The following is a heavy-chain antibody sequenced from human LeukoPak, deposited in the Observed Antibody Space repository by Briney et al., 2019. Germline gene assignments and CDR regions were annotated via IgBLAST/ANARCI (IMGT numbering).Heavy chain of an antibody. D-gene: IGHD1-26*01. J-gene: IGHJ4*02. CDR3: AKAPKGGSNFDY. CDR1: GFTVSSNY. CDR2: IYSGGST. Sequence: GGSLRLSCAASGFTVSSNYMSWVRQAPGKGLEWVSVIYSGGSTYYADSVKGRFTISRDNSKNTLYLQMNSLRAEDTAVYYCAKAPKGGSNFDYWGQGTLVTVSS. V-gene: IGHV3-66*01.